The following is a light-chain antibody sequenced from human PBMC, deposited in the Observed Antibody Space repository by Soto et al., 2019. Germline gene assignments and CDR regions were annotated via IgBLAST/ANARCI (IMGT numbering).Light chain of an antibody. CDR1: QYISTW. CDR3: QQYNSYST. V-gene: IGKV1-5*03. J-gene: IGKJ1*01. CDR2: KAS. Sequence: DIQMTQSPSTLSASVGDRVTITCRASQYISTWLAWYQQKPGKAPKLLISKASSLESGVPSRFSGSGSGTEFTLTISSLQPYDFATYYCQQYNSYSTFGQGTKVEVK.